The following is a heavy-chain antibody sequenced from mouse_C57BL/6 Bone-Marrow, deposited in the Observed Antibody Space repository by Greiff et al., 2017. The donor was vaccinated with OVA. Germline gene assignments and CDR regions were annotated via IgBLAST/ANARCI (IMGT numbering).Heavy chain of an antibody. D-gene: IGHD2-1*01. CDR3: ASPPYGNYFAMDD. V-gene: IGHV14-2*01. J-gene: IGHJ4*01. CDR2: IDPEDGET. Sequence: VQLQQSGAELVKPGASVKLSCTASGFNIKDYYMHWVKQRNEQGLEWIGRIDPEDGETIYAPKFQGKATITADTSSNTAYLQLSSLTSEDTAVYYCASPPYGNYFAMDDWGPGTSVTVSS. CDR1: GFNIKDYY.